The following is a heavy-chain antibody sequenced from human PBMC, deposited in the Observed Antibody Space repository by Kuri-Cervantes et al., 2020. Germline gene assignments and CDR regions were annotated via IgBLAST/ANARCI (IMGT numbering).Heavy chain of an antibody. Sequence: SVKVSCKASGGTFNSYAISWVRQAPGQGLEWMGGIIPIFGTANYAQKFQGRVTITADESTSTAYMELSSLRSEDTAVYYCARDRRYYYDSSGYWGQGTLVTVSS. CDR2: IIPIFGTA. CDR1: GGTFNSYA. CDR3: ARDRRYYYDSSGY. J-gene: IGHJ4*02. V-gene: IGHV1-69*13. D-gene: IGHD3-22*01.